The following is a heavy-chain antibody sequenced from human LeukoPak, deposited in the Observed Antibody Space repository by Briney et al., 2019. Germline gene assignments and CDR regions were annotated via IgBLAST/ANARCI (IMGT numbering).Heavy chain of an antibody. V-gene: IGHV1-2*02. D-gene: IGHD2-2*01. CDR2: INPNSGGT. CDR1: GYTFTGYY. Sequence: GASVKVSCKASGYTFTGYYMHWVRQAPGQGLEWMGWINPNSGGTNYAQKLQGRVTMTTDTSTSTAYMELRSLRSDDTAVYYCASGYCSSTSCSVAFDIWGQGTMVTVSP. J-gene: IGHJ3*02. CDR3: ASGYCSSTSCSVAFDI.